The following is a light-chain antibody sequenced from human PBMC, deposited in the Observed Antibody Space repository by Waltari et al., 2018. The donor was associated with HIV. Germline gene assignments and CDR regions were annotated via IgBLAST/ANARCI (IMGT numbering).Light chain of an antibody. Sequence: QSALTQPPSVSGAPGPRVTISCPGTSSSIGPGSDVHWYQQLPGTAPKPPIYATTNRPSGVPDRFSGSKSGTSASLAITGLQAEDEADYYCQSYDSRLSGSVFGGGTKLTVL. J-gene: IGLJ3*02. CDR3: QSYDSRLSGSV. V-gene: IGLV1-40*01. CDR2: ATT. CDR1: SSSIGPGSD.